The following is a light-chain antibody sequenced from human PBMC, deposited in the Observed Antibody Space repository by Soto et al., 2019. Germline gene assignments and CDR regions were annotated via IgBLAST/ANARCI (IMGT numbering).Light chain of an antibody. V-gene: IGLV2-14*01. CDR3: SSYTSSSTLV. CDR1: SSDVGGYNN. J-gene: IGLJ2*01. Sequence: QSVLTQPASVSGSPGQSITISCTGTSSDVGGYNNVSWYQRHPGKAPKLMIYDVSNRPSGVSNRFSGSKSGNTASLTISGLQAEDEADYYCSSYTSSSTLVFGGGTKVTVL. CDR2: DVS.